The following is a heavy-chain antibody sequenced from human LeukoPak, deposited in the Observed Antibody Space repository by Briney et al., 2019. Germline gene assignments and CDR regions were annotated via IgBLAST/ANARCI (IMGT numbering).Heavy chain of an antibody. V-gene: IGHV3-7*01. CDR2: DK. CDR1: GFTFSNYW. CDR3: ARDVRFRGPTDY. D-gene: IGHD3-10*01. Sequence: GGSLRLSCAASGFTFSNYWMSWVRRAPGKGLEWVASDKYYVDSVKGRFTISRDNAKNSLYLQMNSLRAEDTAVYYCARDVRFRGPTDYWGQGTLVTVSS. J-gene: IGHJ4*02.